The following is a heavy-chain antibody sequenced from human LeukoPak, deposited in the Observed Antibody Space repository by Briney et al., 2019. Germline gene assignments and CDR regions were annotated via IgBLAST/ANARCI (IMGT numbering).Heavy chain of an antibody. V-gene: IGHV1-2*02. CDR3: ARDQGVDIVATTPYYYYGMDV. D-gene: IGHD5-12*01. CDR2: INPNSGGT. J-gene: IGHJ6*02. Sequence: GASVKVSCKASGYTFTGYYMHWVRQAPGQGLEWMGWINPNSGGTNYAQKLQGRVTMTRDTSISTAYMELSRLRSDDTAVYYCARDQGVDIVATTPYYYYGMDVWGQGTTVTVSS. CDR1: GYTFTGYY.